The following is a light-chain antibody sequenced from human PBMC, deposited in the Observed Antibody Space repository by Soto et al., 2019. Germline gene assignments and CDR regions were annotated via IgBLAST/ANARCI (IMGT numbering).Light chain of an antibody. Sequence: DIQMTQSPSTLAASVGDRVTITCRASQSISSWLAWYQHKPGKAPKLLIYKASTLEGGVPSRFSGSGSGTEFTLTISSLQPDEFATYYCQQYNTYSRTFGQGTKVEIK. V-gene: IGKV1-5*03. CDR3: QQYNTYSRT. CDR2: KAS. CDR1: QSISSW. J-gene: IGKJ2*02.